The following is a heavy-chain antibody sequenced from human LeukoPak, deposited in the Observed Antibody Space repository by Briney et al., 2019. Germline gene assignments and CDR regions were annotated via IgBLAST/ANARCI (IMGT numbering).Heavy chain of an antibody. CDR2: ISSSSSTI. V-gene: IGHV3-48*01. CDR3: ASIAAAGIRAIDY. J-gene: IGHJ4*02. D-gene: IGHD6-13*01. Sequence: PGGSLRLSCAASGFTFSSYSMNWVRQAPGEGLEWVSYISSSSSTIYYADSVKGRFTISRDNAKNSLYLQMNSLRAEDTAVYYCASIAAAGIRAIDYWGQGTLVTVSS. CDR1: GFTFSSYS.